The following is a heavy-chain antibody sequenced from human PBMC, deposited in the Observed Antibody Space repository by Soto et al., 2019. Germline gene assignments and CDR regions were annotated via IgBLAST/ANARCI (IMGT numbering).Heavy chain of an antibody. Sequence: GGSLRLSCAASGFTFSSYAMSWVRQAPGKGLEWVSAISGSGGSTYYADSVKGRFTISRDNSKNTLYLQMNSLRAEDTAVYYCAKPPASDSPRTYWYFDLWGRGTLVTVSS. V-gene: IGHV3-23*01. D-gene: IGHD3-22*01. CDR2: ISGSGGST. CDR3: AKPPASDSPRTYWYFDL. J-gene: IGHJ2*01. CDR1: GFTFSSYA.